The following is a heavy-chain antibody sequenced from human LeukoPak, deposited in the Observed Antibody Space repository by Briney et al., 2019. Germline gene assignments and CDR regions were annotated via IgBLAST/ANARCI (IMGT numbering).Heavy chain of an antibody. CDR1: GGTFSSYA. V-gene: IGHV1-69*04. J-gene: IGHJ6*03. D-gene: IGHD1-26*01. Sequence: SVKVSCKASGGTFSSYAISWVRQAPGQGLEWMGRIIPILGIANYAQKFQGRVTITADKSTSTAYMELSSLRSEDTAVYYCARVQWELNYYYYMDVWGKGTTVTVSS. CDR2: IIPILGIA. CDR3: ARVQWELNYYYYMDV.